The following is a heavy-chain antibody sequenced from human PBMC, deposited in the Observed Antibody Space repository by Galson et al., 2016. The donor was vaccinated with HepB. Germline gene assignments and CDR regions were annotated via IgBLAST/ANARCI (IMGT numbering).Heavy chain of an antibody. D-gene: IGHD5-12*01. V-gene: IGHV3-7*04. Sequence: SLRLSCAASGFNLQDAWMTWVRQAPGKGLELAANINQDGSEKSYVDSAKGRFTISRDNAKNSLYLQTNSLRAEDTAVYFCARDPGYSAFDIWGQGTMVTVSS. CDR3: ARDPGYSAFDI. J-gene: IGHJ3*02. CDR2: INQDGSEK. CDR1: GFNLQDAW.